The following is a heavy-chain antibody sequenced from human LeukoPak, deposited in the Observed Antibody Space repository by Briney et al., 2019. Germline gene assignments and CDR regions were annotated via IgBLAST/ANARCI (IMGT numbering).Heavy chain of an antibody. V-gene: IGHV3-23*01. Sequence: GGSLRLSCATSGFSFSSYAMSWVRQAPGKGLEWVSAMSSSDDGRYYADSVKGRFTISRDNSKNTLYLQMNSLRAEDTAVYYCAKMLLIYYDTSGGAFDIWGQGTMVTVSS. CDR2: MSSSDDGR. D-gene: IGHD3-22*01. CDR3: AKMLLIYYDTSGGAFDI. CDR1: GFSFSSYA. J-gene: IGHJ3*02.